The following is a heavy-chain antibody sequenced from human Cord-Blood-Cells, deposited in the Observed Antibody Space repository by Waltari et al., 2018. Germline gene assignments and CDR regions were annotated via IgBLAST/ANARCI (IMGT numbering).Heavy chain of an antibody. V-gene: IGHV3-53*04. CDR3: ARATVYDSSGYDY. CDR1: GFSVSSHH. CDR2: IYSGGST. J-gene: IGHJ4*02. D-gene: IGHD3-22*01. Sequence: EVQLVVSGGGLVQPGGSLRLSCAASGFSVSSHHTRWVRLAPGKGLEWVSVIYSGGSTYYADSVKGRFTISRHNSKNTLYLQMNSLRAEDTAVYYCARATVYDSSGYDYWGQGTLVTVSS.